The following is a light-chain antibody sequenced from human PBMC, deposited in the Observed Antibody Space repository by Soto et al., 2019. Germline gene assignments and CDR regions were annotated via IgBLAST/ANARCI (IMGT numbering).Light chain of an antibody. Sequence: AIQLIQSQSSLSASVGDRVTITCRASQGISSALAWYQQKPGKAPKLLIYDASSLESGVPSRFSGSGSGTDFTLTISSLQPEDFATYYCQQFNSYITFGQGTRLEIK. J-gene: IGKJ5*01. V-gene: IGKV1-13*02. CDR3: QQFNSYIT. CDR2: DAS. CDR1: QGISSA.